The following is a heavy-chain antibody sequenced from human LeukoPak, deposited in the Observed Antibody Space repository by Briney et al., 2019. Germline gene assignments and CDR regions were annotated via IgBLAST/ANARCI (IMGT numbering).Heavy chain of an antibody. D-gene: IGHD3-22*01. J-gene: IGHJ6*03. CDR3: AIRRDSSGYRPYYYYYYYMDV. CDR1: GGSISSYY. Sequence: SETLSLTCTVSGGSISSYYWSWIRQPPGKGLEWIGEINHSGSTNYNPSLKSRVTISVDTSKNQFSLKLSSVTAADTAVYYCAIRRDSSGYRPYYYYYYYMDVWGKGTTVTISS. V-gene: IGHV4-34*01. CDR2: INHSGST.